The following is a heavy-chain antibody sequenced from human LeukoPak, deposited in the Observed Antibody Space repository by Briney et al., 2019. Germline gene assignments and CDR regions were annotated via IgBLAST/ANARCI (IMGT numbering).Heavy chain of an antibody. CDR1: GYTFTGCY. CDR2: INPNSGGT. Sequence: ASVKVSCKASGYTFTGCYMHWVRQAPGQGLEWMGWINPNSGGTNYAQKFQGRVTMTRDTSISTAYMELSRLRSDDTAVYYCARDYGSGTLLWYATDYWGQGTLVTVSS. CDR3: ARDYGSGTLLWYATDY. D-gene: IGHD3-10*01. V-gene: IGHV1-2*02. J-gene: IGHJ4*02.